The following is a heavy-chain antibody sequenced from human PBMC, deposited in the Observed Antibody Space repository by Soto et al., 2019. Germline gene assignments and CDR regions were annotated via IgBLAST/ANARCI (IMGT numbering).Heavy chain of an antibody. V-gene: IGHV4-39*01. CDR1: GGSISSSSYY. J-gene: IGHJ4*02. Sequence: SETLSLTCTVSGGSISSSSYYWGWIRQPPGKGLEWIGSIYYSGSTYYNPSLKSRVTISVDTSKNQFSLKLSSVTAADTAVYYCARHATEGIVATIRVVLDYWGQGTLVTVSS. CDR2: IYYSGST. CDR3: ARHATEGIVATIRVVLDY. D-gene: IGHD5-12*01.